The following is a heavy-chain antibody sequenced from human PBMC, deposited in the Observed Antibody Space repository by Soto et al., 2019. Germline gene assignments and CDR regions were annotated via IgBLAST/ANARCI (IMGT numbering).Heavy chain of an antibody. Sequence: KPGGSLRLSCAASGFSFSDYYMSWIRQAPGKGLEWVSYISSSSSYTHYADSVAGRFTISRDNAKKSLYLQMNSLRADDTAVYYCAREFWSGSYTDYYGMDVWGQGTTVTVSS. CDR2: ISSSSSYT. V-gene: IGHV3-11*06. J-gene: IGHJ6*02. D-gene: IGHD3-3*01. CDR1: GFSFSDYY. CDR3: AREFWSGSYTDYYGMDV.